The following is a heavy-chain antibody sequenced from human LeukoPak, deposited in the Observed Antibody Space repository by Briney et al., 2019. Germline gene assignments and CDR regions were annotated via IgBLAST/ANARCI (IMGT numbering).Heavy chain of an antibody. D-gene: IGHD2-8*01. CDR1: GFTFSSYS. CDR3: ARDYGVTPTGY. J-gene: IGHJ4*02. Sequence: GGSLRLSCAASGFTFSSYSMNWVRQAPEKGLEWVSYISSSGSTIYYADSVKGRFTISRDNAKNSLYLQMNSLRAEDTAVYYCARDYGVTPTGYWGQGTLVTVSS. V-gene: IGHV3-48*04. CDR2: ISSSGSTI.